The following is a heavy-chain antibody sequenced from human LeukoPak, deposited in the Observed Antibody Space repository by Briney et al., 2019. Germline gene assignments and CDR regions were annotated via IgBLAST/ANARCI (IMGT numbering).Heavy chain of an antibody. Sequence: PGGSLRLSCAASGFTFSSYAMSWVRQAPGKGLQWVSSISGSGDSTYYADSVKGRFTISRDNSKNTLYLQMNSLRAEDTAVYYCARGGSITMVRGVINFDYWGQGTLVTVSP. J-gene: IGHJ4*02. V-gene: IGHV3-23*01. D-gene: IGHD3-10*01. CDR2: ISGSGDST. CDR1: GFTFSSYA. CDR3: ARGGSITMVRGVINFDY.